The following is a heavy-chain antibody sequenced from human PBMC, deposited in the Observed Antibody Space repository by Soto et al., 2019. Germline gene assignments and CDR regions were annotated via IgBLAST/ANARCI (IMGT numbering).Heavy chain of an antibody. CDR3: ARARHIVVVTAIYYFDY. Sequence: VSVKVSCKASRAAFPSCSRHWLRHSPGKRLEWMGWLNAGNSNTKYSQKFQSRVTITRDTSASKAYMELSSLRSEDTAVYYCARARHIVVVTAIYYFDYWGQGTLVTVSS. D-gene: IGHD2-21*02. CDR1: RAAFPSCS. V-gene: IGHV1-3*01. CDR2: LNAGNSNT. J-gene: IGHJ4*02.